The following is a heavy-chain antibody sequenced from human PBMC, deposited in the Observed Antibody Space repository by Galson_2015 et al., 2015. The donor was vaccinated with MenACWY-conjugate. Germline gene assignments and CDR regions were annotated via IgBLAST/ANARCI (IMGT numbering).Heavy chain of an antibody. Sequence: SLGLSCAASGFTFTDYYMSWFRQAPGKGLEWVSYISPSSGDTQYADSVKCRFTISRDNAKNSLYLQMNSLRAEDTALYYCARNKYGDYVFDYRVQGTLAAAAS. D-gene: IGHD4-17*01. CDR2: ISPSSGDT. J-gene: IGHJ4*02. CDR1: GFTFTDYY. V-gene: IGHV3-11*06. CDR3: ARNKYGDYVFDY.